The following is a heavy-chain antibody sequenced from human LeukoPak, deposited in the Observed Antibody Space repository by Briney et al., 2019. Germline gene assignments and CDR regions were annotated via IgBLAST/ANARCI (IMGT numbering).Heavy chain of an antibody. Sequence: ASVTLSSTASVYTFTTYDINWVRQATGPGPEWMGWMNPNSGNTGYAQKFQGRVTITRNTSISTAYMELSGLRSEGTGVYYCARGYSYGYEADYWGQGTLVTVSS. V-gene: IGHV1-8*03. CDR2: MNPNSGNT. D-gene: IGHD5-18*01. CDR1: VYTFTTYD. J-gene: IGHJ4*02. CDR3: ARGYSYGYEADY.